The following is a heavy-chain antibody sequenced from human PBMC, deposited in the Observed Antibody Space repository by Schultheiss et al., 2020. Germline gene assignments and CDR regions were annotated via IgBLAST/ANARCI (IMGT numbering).Heavy chain of an antibody. D-gene: IGHD4-17*01. CDR3: ARRGTTVTNPFDY. J-gene: IGHJ4*02. Sequence: GSLRLSCAASGFTFSSYEMNWVRQAPGKGLEWIGEIYHSGSTNYNPSLKSRVTISVDKSKNQFSLKLSSVTAADTAVYYCARRGTTVTNPFDYWGQGTLVTVSS. V-gene: IGHV4-34*01. CDR1: GFTFSSYE. CDR2: IYHSGST.